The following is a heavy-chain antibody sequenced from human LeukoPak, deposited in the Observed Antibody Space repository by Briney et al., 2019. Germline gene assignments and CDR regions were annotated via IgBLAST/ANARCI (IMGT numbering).Heavy chain of an antibody. Sequence: SETLSLTCAVSGYSISSGYYWGWIRQPPGKGLEWIGSIYHSGSTYYNPSLNSRVTISVDTSKNQCSLKLSSVTAADTAVYYCARLVVPAAILDYWGQGTLVTVSS. CDR3: ARLVVPAAILDY. CDR2: IYHSGST. CDR1: GYSISSGYY. V-gene: IGHV4-38-2*01. J-gene: IGHJ4*02. D-gene: IGHD2-2*01.